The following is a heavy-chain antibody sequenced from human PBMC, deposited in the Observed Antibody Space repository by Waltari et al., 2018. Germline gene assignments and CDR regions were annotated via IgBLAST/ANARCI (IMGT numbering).Heavy chain of an antibody. CDR1: GFTFSSYA. CDR2: ISGSGGST. Sequence: EVQLLESGGGLVQPGGSLRLSCAASGFTFSSYAMSWVRQAPGKGLVLVSAISGSGGSTYYADSVKGRFTISRDNSKNTLYLQMNSLRAEDTAVYYCAKDGDSSSAIDYWGQGTLVTVSS. V-gene: IGHV3-23*01. CDR3: AKDGDSSSAIDY. J-gene: IGHJ4*02. D-gene: IGHD6-6*01.